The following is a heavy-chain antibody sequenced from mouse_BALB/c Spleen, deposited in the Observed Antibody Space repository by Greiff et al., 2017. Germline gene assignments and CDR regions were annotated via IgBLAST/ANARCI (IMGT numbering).Heavy chain of an antibody. J-gene: IGHJ4*01. Sequence: EVQLQQSGPELVKPGASVKMSCKASGYTFTSYVMHWVKQKPGQGLEWIGYINPYNDGTKYNEKFKGKATLTSDKSSSTAYMELSSLTSEDSAVYYCAPYYRGYAMDYWGQGTSVTVSS. CDR3: APYYRGYAMDY. D-gene: IGHD2-12*01. V-gene: IGHV1-14*01. CDR1: GYTFTSYV. CDR2: INPYNDGT.